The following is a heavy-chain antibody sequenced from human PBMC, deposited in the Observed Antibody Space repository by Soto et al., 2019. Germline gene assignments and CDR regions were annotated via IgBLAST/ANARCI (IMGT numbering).Heavy chain of an antibody. V-gene: IGHV1-18*01. Sequence: QVQLVQSGAEVKKPGASVKVSCKASGYTFTSYGISWVRQAPGQGLEWMGWISAYNGNTNYAQKLQGRVTMTTDTSTSTAYMELRSLRSDDTAVYYCARVASYVYVWGSPNWFDPWGQGTLVTVSS. D-gene: IGHD3-16*01. CDR2: ISAYNGNT. J-gene: IGHJ5*02. CDR3: ARVASYVYVWGSPNWFDP. CDR1: GYTFTSYG.